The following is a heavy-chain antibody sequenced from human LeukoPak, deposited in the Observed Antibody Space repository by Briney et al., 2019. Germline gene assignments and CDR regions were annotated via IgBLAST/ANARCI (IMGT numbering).Heavy chain of an antibody. Sequence: SETLSLTCTVSGGSINSYYWNWIRQPPGKGLEWIGYIYYSGITNYNPSLKSRVTISVDTSKSQFSLKLSSVTAADTALYYCARHAEYYYDSSGYSDAFDIRGQGTMVTVSS. CDR1: GGSINSYY. J-gene: IGHJ3*02. CDR3: ARHAEYYYDSSGYSDAFDI. V-gene: IGHV4-59*08. CDR2: IYYSGIT. D-gene: IGHD3-22*01.